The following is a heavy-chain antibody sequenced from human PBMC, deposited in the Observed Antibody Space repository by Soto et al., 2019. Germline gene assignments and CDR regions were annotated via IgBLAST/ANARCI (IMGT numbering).Heavy chain of an antibody. J-gene: IGHJ5*02. CDR3: ASKKLSSTNWFDP. Sequence: TLSLTCAVYGGSFSGYYWSWIRQPPGKGLEWIGEINHSGSTNYNPSLKSRVTISVDTSKNQFSLKLSSVTAADTAVYYCASKKLSSTNWFDPWGQGTLVTVSS. D-gene: IGHD2-15*01. V-gene: IGHV4-34*01. CDR1: GGSFSGYY. CDR2: INHSGST.